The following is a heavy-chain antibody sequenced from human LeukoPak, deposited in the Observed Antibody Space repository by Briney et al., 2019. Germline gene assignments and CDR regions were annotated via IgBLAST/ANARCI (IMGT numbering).Heavy chain of an antibody. V-gene: IGHV4-30-2*01. CDR2: IYDSAST. CDR1: GGSISSGGYS. D-gene: IGHD3-22*01. J-gene: IGHJ4*02. Sequence: SQTLSLTCAVSGGSISSGGYSWSWIRQPPGKGLGWIGYIYDSASTYYNPSLKSRVTISVDRSKNQFSLKLSSVTAADTAVYYCARSTSYYYDSSGYYRGEEFDYWGQGTLVTVSS. CDR3: ARSTSYYYDSSGYYRGEEFDY.